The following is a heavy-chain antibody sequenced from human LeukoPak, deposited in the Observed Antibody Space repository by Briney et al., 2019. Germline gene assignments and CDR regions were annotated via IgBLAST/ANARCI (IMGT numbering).Heavy chain of an antibody. Sequence: PGRSLRLSCAVSGFTFDDYAMHWVRQVPGKGLEWVSYISSSSSTIYYADSVKGRFTISRDNAKNSLYLQMNSLRAEDTAVYYCARGQGQPYYYYMDVWGKGTTVTVSS. J-gene: IGHJ6*03. CDR3: ARGQGQPYYYYMDV. D-gene: IGHD6-13*01. CDR1: GFTFDDYA. CDR2: ISSSSSTI. V-gene: IGHV3-48*01.